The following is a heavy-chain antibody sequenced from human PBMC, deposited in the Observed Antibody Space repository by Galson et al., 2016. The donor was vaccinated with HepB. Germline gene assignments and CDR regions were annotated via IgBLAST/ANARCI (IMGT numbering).Heavy chain of an antibody. CDR1: GFTVTNAW. V-gene: IGHV3-23*01. J-gene: IGHJ4*02. CDR2: ITDNGATA. D-gene: IGHD6-19*01. CDR3: AKAGGSGWGKDFFDF. Sequence: SLRLSCAASGFTVTNAWMTWVRQAPGKGLEWVSLITDNGATAYYADSVKGRFTFSRDNSKNTVYVQMNSLRAEDTALYYCAKAGGSGWGKDFFDFWGQGTLVTVSS.